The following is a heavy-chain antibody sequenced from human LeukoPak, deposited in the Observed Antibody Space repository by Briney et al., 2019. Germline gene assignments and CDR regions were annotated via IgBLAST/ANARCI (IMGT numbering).Heavy chain of an antibody. J-gene: IGHJ4*02. Sequence: SETLSLTCAVYGGSFSGYYWSWIRQPPGKGLEWIGEINHSGSTNYNPSLKSRVTISVDTSKNQFSLKLGSVTAADTAVYYCASYSSGWYVRSDYWGQGTLVTVSS. V-gene: IGHV4-34*01. CDR3: ASYSSGWYVRSDY. CDR2: INHSGST. D-gene: IGHD6-19*01. CDR1: GGSFSGYY.